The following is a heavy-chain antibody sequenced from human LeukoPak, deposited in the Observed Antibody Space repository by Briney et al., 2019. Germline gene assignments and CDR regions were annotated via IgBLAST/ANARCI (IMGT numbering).Heavy chain of an antibody. CDR2: IYPGDSDT. CDR1: GYSFTSYW. V-gene: IGHV5-51*01. J-gene: IGHJ4*02. Sequence: GESLKISCKGSGYSFTSYWIGWVRQMPGKGLEWMGIIYPGDSDTRYSPSFQGQVTISADKSISTAYLQWSSLKASDTAMYYCARLEYSSGWYLHGYFDYWGQGTLVTVSS. CDR3: ARLEYSSGWYLHGYFDY. D-gene: IGHD6-19*01.